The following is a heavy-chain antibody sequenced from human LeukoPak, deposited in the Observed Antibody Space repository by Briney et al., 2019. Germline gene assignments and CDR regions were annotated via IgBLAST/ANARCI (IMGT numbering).Heavy chain of an antibody. CDR3: ARERVAVTNFDY. CDR1: GGSISSYY. CDR2: IYGGGSA. J-gene: IGHJ4*02. V-gene: IGHV4-4*07. Sequence: SETLSLTCTVSGGSISSYYWSWIRQPTGKGVEWIGRIYGGGSANYNPSLKSRVTMSVDTSKNQVSLKLTSVTAADTAVYYCARERVAVTNFDYWGQGTLVTVSS. D-gene: IGHD1-26*01.